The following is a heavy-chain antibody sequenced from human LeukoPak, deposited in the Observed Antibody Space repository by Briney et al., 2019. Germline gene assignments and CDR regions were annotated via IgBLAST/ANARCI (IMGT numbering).Heavy chain of an antibody. CDR2: IYYSGST. Sequence: PSETLSLTCTVSGGSISSSSYYWGWIRQPPGKGLEWIGSIYYSGSTYYNPSLKSRVTISVDTSKNRFSLKLSSVTAADTAVYYCARGIFGVVIPLYYFDYWGQGTLVTVSS. J-gene: IGHJ4*02. D-gene: IGHD3-3*01. V-gene: IGHV4-39*01. CDR1: GGSISSSSYY. CDR3: ARGIFGVVIPLYYFDY.